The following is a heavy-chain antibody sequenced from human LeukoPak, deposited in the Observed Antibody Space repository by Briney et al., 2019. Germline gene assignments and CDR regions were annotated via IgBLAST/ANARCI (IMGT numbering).Heavy chain of an antibody. V-gene: IGHV1-2*02. CDR3: ARADSSSRYYYYYMDL. CDR1: GYTFTGYY. J-gene: IGHJ6*03. Sequence: ASVKVSCKTSGYTFTGYYMHWVRQAPGQGLEWMGWINPNSGGTNYAQKFQGRVTMTRDTSISTAYMELSRLRSDDTAVYYCARADSSSRYYYYYMDLWGKGTTVTVSS. D-gene: IGHD6-13*01. CDR2: INPNSGGT.